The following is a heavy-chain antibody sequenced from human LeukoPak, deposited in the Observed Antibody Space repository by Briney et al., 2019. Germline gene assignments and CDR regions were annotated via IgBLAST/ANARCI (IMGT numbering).Heavy chain of an antibody. V-gene: IGHV4-34*01. D-gene: IGHD2-8*01. Sequence: PSETLSLTCAVYGGSFSGYYWSWIRQPPGKGLEWIGEINHSGSTNYNPSLKSRVTISVDTSKNQFSLKLSSVTAADTAVYYCARGSGGYCTNGVCYRPHYYYYGMDVWGRGTTVTVSS. CDR2: INHSGST. CDR1: GGSFSGYY. CDR3: ARGSGGYCTNGVCYRPHYYYYGMDV. J-gene: IGHJ6*02.